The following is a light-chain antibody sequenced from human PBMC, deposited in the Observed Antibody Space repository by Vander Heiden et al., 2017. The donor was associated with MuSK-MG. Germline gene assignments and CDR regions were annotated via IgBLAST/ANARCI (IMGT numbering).Light chain of an antibody. Sequence: DIVVTPSPLSLLVTPGETASTPLKSRQSPLHRNAYTSLLWYLKRRGQSPQLLLYLASNRASGAPDRFSGSNSGKDFTLKISGVEADDVRDYYCMQDLQPPLSFGGGTKVEIQ. CDR3: MQDLQPPLS. J-gene: IGKJ4*01. CDR1: QSPLHRNAYTS. CDR2: LAS. V-gene: IGKV2-28*01.